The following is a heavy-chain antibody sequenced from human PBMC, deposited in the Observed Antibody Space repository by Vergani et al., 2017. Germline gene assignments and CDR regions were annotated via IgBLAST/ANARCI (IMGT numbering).Heavy chain of an antibody. D-gene: IGHD3-16*02. Sequence: QLQLQESAPGLVKPSETLSLTCTVSGGSIRSTFYYWGWIRQPPGKGLEWIGTIYYSGSTYYNPSLKSRVTISVDTSKNQLSLQLTSVTAADSALYFCASIARAPTRRNPPPDYWGQGTLVTVSS. CDR2: IYYSGST. CDR3: ASIARAPTRRNPPPDY. J-gene: IGHJ4*02. V-gene: IGHV4-39*01. CDR1: GGSIRSTFYY.